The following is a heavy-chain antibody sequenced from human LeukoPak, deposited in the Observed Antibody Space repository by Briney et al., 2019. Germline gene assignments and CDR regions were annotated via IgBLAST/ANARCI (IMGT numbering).Heavy chain of an antibody. D-gene: IGHD6-19*01. V-gene: IGHV1-2*02. J-gene: IGHJ4*02. CDR1: GYTFTGYY. CDR2: INPNSGGT. Sequence: ASVKVSCKASGYTFTGYYMHWVRQAPGQGLEWMGWINPNSGGTNYAQKFQGRVTMTRDKSISTAYLQWSSLKASDTAMYYCARRTGYSSGWRLDYWGQGTLVTVSS. CDR3: ARRTGYSSGWRLDY.